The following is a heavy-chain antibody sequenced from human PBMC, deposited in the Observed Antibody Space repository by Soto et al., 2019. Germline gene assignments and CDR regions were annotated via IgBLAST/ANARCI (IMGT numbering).Heavy chain of an antibody. J-gene: IGHJ4*02. D-gene: IGHD2-21*02. CDR1: AFTFSSYA. CDR2: VSGSGDST. Sequence: EVQLLESGGGLVQPGGSLRLSCAASAFTFSSYAMSWVRQAPGKGLEWVSAVSGSGDSTYYADSVKGRFTIARDTSKNALYLQMNNLRAEDTAVYYCAKGRASDCPGCTQDYWGQGTLVTVSS. V-gene: IGHV3-23*01. CDR3: AKGRASDCPGCTQDY.